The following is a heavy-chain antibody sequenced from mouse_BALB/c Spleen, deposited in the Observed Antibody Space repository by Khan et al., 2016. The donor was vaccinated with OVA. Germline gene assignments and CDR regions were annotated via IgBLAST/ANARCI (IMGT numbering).Heavy chain of an antibody. V-gene: IGHV1S81*02. CDR3: TRSGDGTFAY. Sequence: QVQLQQPGAELVKPGASVKMSCKASGYTFTSYYMHWVKQRPGQGLEWIGEINPSDGDTNFDDKFNSKATLTEDKSSRTAYMQISSLTSEVSAVYCCTRSGDGTFAYWGQGTPVTVSA. D-gene: IGHD2-1*01. CDR2: INPSDGDT. J-gene: IGHJ3*01. CDR1: GYTFTSYY.